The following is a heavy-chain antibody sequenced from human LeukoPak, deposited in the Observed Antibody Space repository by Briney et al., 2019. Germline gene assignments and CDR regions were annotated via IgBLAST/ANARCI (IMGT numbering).Heavy chain of an antibody. CDR2: VYSSEST. V-gene: IGHV4-61*02. D-gene: IGHD3-10*01. CDR3: ARLGRFGALLPYYYYMDV. CDR1: GGSISSGSHY. Sequence: SETLSLTCTASGGSISSGSHYWTWIRQPAGKGLEYIGRVYSSESTDSNPSLRSRLTMSVDTSKNQLSLKLTSVTAADTAVYYCARLGRFGALLPYYYYMDVWGKGTTVTVSS. J-gene: IGHJ6*03.